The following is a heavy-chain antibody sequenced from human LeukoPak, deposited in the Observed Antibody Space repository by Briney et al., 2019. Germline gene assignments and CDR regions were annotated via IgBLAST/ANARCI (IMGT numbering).Heavy chain of an antibody. V-gene: IGHV4-59*08. CDR3: ARQAYYDYVWGSYRPRGNWFDP. Sequence: SETLSLTCTVSGGSVSSYYWSWIRQPPGKGLEWIGYIHYSGSTNYNPSLKSRVTISVDTSKNQFSLKLSSVTAADTAVYYCARQAYYDYVWGSYRPRGNWFDPWGQGTLVTVSS. CDR1: GGSVSSYY. CDR2: IHYSGST. D-gene: IGHD3-16*02. J-gene: IGHJ5*02.